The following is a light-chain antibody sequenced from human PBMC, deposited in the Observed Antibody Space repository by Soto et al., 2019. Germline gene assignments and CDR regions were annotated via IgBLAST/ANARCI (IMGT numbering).Light chain of an antibody. Sequence: QCSLTQPASLSGYPGQSITISCTGRSSDVGGYNYVSWYQQHPGKAPKFMIYEVSRRPSGVSNRFSGSKSGNTASLTVSGLQAEDEADYYCSSYTTSNTYAFGTGTKVTVL. CDR3: SSYTTSNTYA. CDR2: EVS. CDR1: SSDVGGYNY. J-gene: IGLJ1*01. V-gene: IGLV2-14*01.